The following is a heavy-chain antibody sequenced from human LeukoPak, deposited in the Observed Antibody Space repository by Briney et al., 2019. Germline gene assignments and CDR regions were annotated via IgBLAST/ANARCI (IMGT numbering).Heavy chain of an antibody. CDR1: GGSISSYY. CDR2: IYYSGST. V-gene: IGHV4-59*01. D-gene: IGHD2-2*01. J-gene: IGHJ6*03. CDR3: ARTPVGYCSSTSCRYYYYYMDV. Sequence: PSETLSLTCTVSGGSISSYYWSWIQQPPGKGLEWIGYIYYSGSTNYNPSLKSRVTISVDASKNQFSLKLSSVTAADTAVYYCARTPVGYCSSTSCRYYYYYMDVWGKGTTVTVSS.